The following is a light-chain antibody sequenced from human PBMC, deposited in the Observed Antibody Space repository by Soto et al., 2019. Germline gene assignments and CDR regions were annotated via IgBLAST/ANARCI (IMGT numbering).Light chain of an antibody. CDR1: SSNIGSNY. Sequence: QSVLTQPPSASGTPGQRVTLSCSGSSSNIGSNYVFWYQQLPGTAPNLLIYRNNQRPSGVPDRFSGSKSGTSTSLAISVLRSEDVADYYCAAWDDSLSGYVLGTGTKLTVL. CDR3: AAWDDSLSGYV. J-gene: IGLJ1*01. V-gene: IGLV1-47*01. CDR2: RNN.